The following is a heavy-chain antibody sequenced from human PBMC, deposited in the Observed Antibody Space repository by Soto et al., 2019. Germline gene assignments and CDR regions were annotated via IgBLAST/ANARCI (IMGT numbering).Heavy chain of an antibody. D-gene: IGHD3-3*01. Sequence: GESLKISCKGSGYSFTSYWIGWVRQMPGKGLEWMGIIYPGDSDTRYSPSFQGQVTISADKAISTAYLQWSSLKASDTAMYYCARHVSRGRFLEWLVAYWGQGTLVTVSS. V-gene: IGHV5-51*01. J-gene: IGHJ4*02. CDR1: GYSFTSYW. CDR2: IYPGDSDT. CDR3: ARHVSRGRFLEWLVAY.